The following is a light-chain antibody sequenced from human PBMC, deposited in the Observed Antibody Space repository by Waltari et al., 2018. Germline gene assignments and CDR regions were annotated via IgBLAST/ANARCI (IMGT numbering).Light chain of an antibody. J-gene: IGKJ2*01. CDR1: QSILYSSNNKKY. V-gene: IGKV4-1*01. Sequence: IVMTQSPDSLAVSLGERATINCKSSQSILYSSNNKKYLAWYQQKPGQPPKLLIYWASTRESGVPDRFSGSGSETDFTLTISSLQAEDVAVYYCQQYYTTPYTFGQGTKLQIK. CDR2: WAS. CDR3: QQYYTTPYT.